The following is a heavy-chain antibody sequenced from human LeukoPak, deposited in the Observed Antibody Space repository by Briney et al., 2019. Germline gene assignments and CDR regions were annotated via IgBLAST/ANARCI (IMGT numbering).Heavy chain of an antibody. CDR3: ARDRVKSGYDAFDI. D-gene: IGHD5-12*01. CDR2: IYYSGST. J-gene: IGHJ3*02. CDR1: GGSISSGGYY. V-gene: IGHV4-31*03. Sequence: SETLSLTCTVSGGSISSGGYYWSWIRQHPGKGLEWIGYIYYSGSTYYNPSLKSRVTISVDTSKNQFSLKLSSVTAADTAVYYCARDRVKSGYDAFDIWGQGTMVTVSS.